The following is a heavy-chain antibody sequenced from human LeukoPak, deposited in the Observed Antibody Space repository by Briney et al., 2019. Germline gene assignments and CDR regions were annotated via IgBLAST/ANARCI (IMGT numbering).Heavy chain of an antibody. CDR2: ISYDGSNK. Sequence: GGSLRLSCAASGFTFSSYGMHWVRQAPGKGLEWVAVISYDGSNKYYADSVKGRFTISRDNSKNTLYLQMNSLRAEDTAVYYCAKGGTLWFGELSNFFDYWGRGTLVTVSS. D-gene: IGHD3-10*01. J-gene: IGHJ4*02. CDR1: GFTFSSYG. V-gene: IGHV3-30*18. CDR3: AKGGTLWFGELSNFFDY.